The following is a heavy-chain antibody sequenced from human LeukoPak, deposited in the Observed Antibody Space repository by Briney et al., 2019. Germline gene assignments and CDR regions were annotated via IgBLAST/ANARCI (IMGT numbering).Heavy chain of an antibody. J-gene: IGHJ5*02. CDR1: GGSISSYY. CDR3: ARGVLKQLVMWFDP. V-gene: IGHV4-4*07. Sequence: SETLSLTCTVSGGSISSYYWSWIRQPAGKGLEWIGRIYTSGSTNYNPSLKSRVTMSVDASKNQFSLKLSSVTAADTAVYYCARGVLKQLVMWFDPWGQGTLVTVSS. CDR2: IYTSGST. D-gene: IGHD6-13*01.